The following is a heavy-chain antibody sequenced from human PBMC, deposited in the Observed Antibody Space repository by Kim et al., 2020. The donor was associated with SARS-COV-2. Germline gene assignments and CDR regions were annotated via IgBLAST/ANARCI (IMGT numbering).Heavy chain of an antibody. J-gene: IGHJ6*02. Sequence: GGSLRLSCAASGVTFSNYAMSWVRQAPGKGLEWVSSITGSGGGTYYADSVQGRFTISRDNSKRTLYLEMNGLRAEDTAIYYCAKDTLAVTAGMGYFFGMDGWGQGTTVTVSS. CDR1: GVTFSNYA. V-gene: IGHV3-23*01. CDR2: ITGSGGGT. CDR3: AKDTLAVTAGMGYFFGMDG. D-gene: IGHD2-21*02.